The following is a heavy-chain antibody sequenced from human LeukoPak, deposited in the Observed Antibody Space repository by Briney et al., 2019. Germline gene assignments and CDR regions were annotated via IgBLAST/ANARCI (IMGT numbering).Heavy chain of an antibody. CDR1: GYSISSGYY. J-gene: IGHJ5*02. CDR3: AGVERRNH. Sequence: PSETLSLTCAVSGYSISSGYYWGWIRQPPGRGLEWIGSIYHSGSTYYNPSLKSRVTISVDTSKNQFSLKLRSVTAADTAVYYCAGVERRNHWGQGTLVTVSS. V-gene: IGHV4-38-2*01. CDR2: IYHSGST. D-gene: IGHD1-1*01.